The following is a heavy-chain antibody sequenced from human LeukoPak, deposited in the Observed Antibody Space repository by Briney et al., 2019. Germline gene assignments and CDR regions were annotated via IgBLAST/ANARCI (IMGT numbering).Heavy chain of an antibody. V-gene: IGHV3-74*01. Sequence: GGSLRLSCAASEFTFSTYWMHCVRQAPGKGLVWVSRISRDGSNTFYTDSVKGRFTISRDNAKNTLYLQMNSLRGDDTAVYYCAREWDLPGAYYMDVWGKGTTVTVSS. CDR1: EFTFSTYW. D-gene: IGHD1-26*01. J-gene: IGHJ6*03. CDR2: ISRDGSNT. CDR3: AREWDLPGAYYMDV.